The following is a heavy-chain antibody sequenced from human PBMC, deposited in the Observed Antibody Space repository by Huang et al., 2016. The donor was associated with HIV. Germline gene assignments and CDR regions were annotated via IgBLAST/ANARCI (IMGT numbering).Heavy chain of an antibody. Sequence: QLQLQESGPGLVKPSETLSLTCTVSGGSISSDNYYWGWVRQPPGKGLEWIGSIYYSGNPYSNPSLKRRVTITVDTAKKHFSLRMRSVTAADTAVYYCARLPGSITMIRGVITDPYWGQGTLVTVSS. V-gene: IGHV4-39*02. CDR1: GGSISSDNYY. CDR2: IYYSGNP. D-gene: IGHD3-10*01. J-gene: IGHJ4*02. CDR3: ARLPGSITMIRGVITDPY.